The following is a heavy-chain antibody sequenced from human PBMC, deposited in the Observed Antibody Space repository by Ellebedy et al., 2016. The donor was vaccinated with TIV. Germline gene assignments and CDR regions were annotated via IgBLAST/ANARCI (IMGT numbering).Heavy chain of an antibody. D-gene: IGHD2-8*01. Sequence: GEPLKISXAASGFTFSTYWMSWVRQAPGKGLEWVANVRQDENEIHYVGSVKGRFTISRDNTKNSLYLQMNSLTAEDTAVYYCARDDLSFATVYSFQSWGQGTLVTVSS. J-gene: IGHJ4*02. CDR3: ARDDLSFATVYSFQS. V-gene: IGHV3-7*01. CDR2: VRQDENEI. CDR1: GFTFSTYW.